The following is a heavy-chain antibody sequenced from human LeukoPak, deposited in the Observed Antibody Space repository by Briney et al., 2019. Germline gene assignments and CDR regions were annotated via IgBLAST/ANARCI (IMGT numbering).Heavy chain of an antibody. CDR3: AKDRGFGEYFPFFY. J-gene: IGHJ4*02. Sequence: GGSLRLSCAASGFTFSTYAMSWVRQSQEKGLEWVSATSGSGGSTYYADSVKGRFTISRDNSKNTLYLQMNSLRAEDTAVYYCAKDRGFGEYFPFFYWGQGTLVTVSS. CDR2: TSGSGGST. D-gene: IGHD3-10*01. CDR1: GFTFSTYA. V-gene: IGHV3-23*01.